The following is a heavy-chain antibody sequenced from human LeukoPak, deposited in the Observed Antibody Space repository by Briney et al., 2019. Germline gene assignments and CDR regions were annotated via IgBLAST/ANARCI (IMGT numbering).Heavy chain of an antibody. J-gene: IGHJ4*02. CDR3: ARVRYSYGYYFDY. Sequence: GASVKVSCKASGYTFISHYMHWVRQAPGQGLEWMGIINPNGGSTSYAQKFQGRVTMTRDMSTSTVYMELSSLRSEDTAVYYCARVRYSYGYYFDYWGQGTLVTVSS. CDR1: GYTFISHY. V-gene: IGHV1-46*01. D-gene: IGHD5-18*01. CDR2: INPNGGST.